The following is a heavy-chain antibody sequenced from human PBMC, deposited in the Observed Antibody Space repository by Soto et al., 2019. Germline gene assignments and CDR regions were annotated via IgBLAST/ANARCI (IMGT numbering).Heavy chain of an antibody. V-gene: IGHV4-39*01. D-gene: IGHD3-22*01. CDR2: IYYSTTT. CDR3: ARHVLNYYDVSGSRFDP. Sequence: SETLSLTCTVSGGSIRSSNYHWGWIRQPPGKGLEWIGSIYYSTTTYYNPSLKSRVTISVDTSKNQFSLKLNSVTAADTAVYYCARHVLNYYDVSGSRFDPWGQGTLVTVSS. CDR1: GGSIRSSNYH. J-gene: IGHJ5*02.